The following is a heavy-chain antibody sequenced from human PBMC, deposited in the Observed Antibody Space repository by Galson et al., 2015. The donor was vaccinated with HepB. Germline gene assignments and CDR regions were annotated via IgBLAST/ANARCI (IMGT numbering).Heavy chain of an antibody. D-gene: IGHD1-1*01. CDR2: MNPNSGNT. CDR1: GYTFTSYD. V-gene: IGHV1-8*01. J-gene: IGHJ4*02. Sequence: SVKVSCKASGYTFTSYDINWVRQATGQGLEWMGWMNPNSGNTGYAQKFQGRVTMTRNTSISTAYMELSSLRSEDTAVYYCARGIGERGVFDYWGQGTLVTVSS. CDR3: ARGIGERGVFDY.